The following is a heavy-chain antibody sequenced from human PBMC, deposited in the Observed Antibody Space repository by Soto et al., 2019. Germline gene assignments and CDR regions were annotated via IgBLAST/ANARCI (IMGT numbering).Heavy chain of an antibody. J-gene: IGHJ4*02. CDR2: IKSKTDGGTT. CDR3: ARDRLASVVIEGTFY. D-gene: IGHD2-15*01. Sequence: PGGSLRLSCAASGFTFSNAWMSWVRQAPGKGLEWVGRIKSKTDGGTTDYAAPVKGRFTISRDDSKNTLYLQMNSLKTEDTAVYYCARDRLASVVIEGTFYWGQGTLVTVSS. CDR1: GFTFSNAW. V-gene: IGHV3-15*01.